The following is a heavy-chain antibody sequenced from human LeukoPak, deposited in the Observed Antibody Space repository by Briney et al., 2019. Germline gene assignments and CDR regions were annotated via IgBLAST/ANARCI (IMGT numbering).Heavy chain of an antibody. D-gene: IGHD3-9*01. Sequence: PSETLSLTCAVSGYSISSGQFWGWIRQPPGKGLEWIGSIFHSGTTYYKASLKSRVTISVDTSKNQFSLSLSSVSAADTAVYYCAHNFPLLTGSSARDFEFWGQGTLVTVSS. V-gene: IGHV4-38-2*01. J-gene: IGHJ4*02. CDR1: GYSISSGQF. CDR3: AHNFPLLTGSSARDFEF. CDR2: IFHSGTT.